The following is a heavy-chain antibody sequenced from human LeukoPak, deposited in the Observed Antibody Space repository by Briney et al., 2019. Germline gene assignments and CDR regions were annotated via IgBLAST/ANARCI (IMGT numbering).Heavy chain of an antibody. Sequence: GGPLRLSCAASGFTFSSYSMNWVRQAPGKGLEWVSSISSSSSYIYYADSVKGRFTISRDNAKNSLYLQMNSLRAEDTAVYYCARDQGRDWFDPWGQGTLVTVSS. V-gene: IGHV3-21*01. J-gene: IGHJ5*02. CDR1: GFTFSSYS. CDR3: ARDQGRDWFDP. CDR2: ISSSSSYI.